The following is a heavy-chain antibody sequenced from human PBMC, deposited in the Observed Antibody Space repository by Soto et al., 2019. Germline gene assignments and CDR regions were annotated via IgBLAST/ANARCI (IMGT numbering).Heavy chain of an antibody. CDR1: GGSISSGGYA. D-gene: IGHD1-7*01. Sequence: QMRLQESGSGLVKPSQTLSLTCAVSGGSISSGGYAWNWIRQPPGKGLEWIGYIYHSGYTSYNPSLKTRVTRSVDKSKNQFSLTLSFVTAADTAVYYCARDSLTGNYFDPWGQGTLVTVSS. CDR2: IYHSGYT. CDR3: ARDSLTGNYFDP. J-gene: IGHJ5*02. V-gene: IGHV4-30-2*01.